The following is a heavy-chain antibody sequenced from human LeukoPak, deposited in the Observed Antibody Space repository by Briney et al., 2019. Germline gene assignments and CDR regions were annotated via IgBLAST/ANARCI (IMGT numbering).Heavy chain of an antibody. Sequence: ASVKVSCKASGYTFTSYGISWVRQAPGQGLEWMGWISAYNGNTNCAQKLQGRLTMTTDTSTSTAYMELRSLRSDDTAVYYCARTYCSSTSCYDLDYWGQGTLVTVSS. V-gene: IGHV1-18*01. CDR2: ISAYNGNT. D-gene: IGHD2-2*01. CDR1: GYTFTSYG. CDR3: ARTYCSSTSCYDLDY. J-gene: IGHJ4*02.